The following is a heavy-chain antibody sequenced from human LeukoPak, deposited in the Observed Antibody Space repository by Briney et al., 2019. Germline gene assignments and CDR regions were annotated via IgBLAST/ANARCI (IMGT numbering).Heavy chain of an antibody. CDR2: ISWNSGSI. D-gene: IGHD3-22*01. V-gene: IGHV3-9*01. CDR3: AKDPTPYYDSAGGAFDI. Sequence: GGSLRLSCAASGFTFSSYAMSWVRQAPGKGLEWVSGISWNSGSIGYADSVKGRLTISRDNAKNSLYLQMNSLRAEDTALYYCAKDPTPYYDSAGGAFDIWGQGTMVTVSS. CDR1: GFTFSSYA. J-gene: IGHJ3*02.